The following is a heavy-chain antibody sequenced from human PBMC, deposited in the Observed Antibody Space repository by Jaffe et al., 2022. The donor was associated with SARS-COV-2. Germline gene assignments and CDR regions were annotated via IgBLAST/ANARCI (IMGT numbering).Heavy chain of an antibody. CDR3: ARDMAYYAFDY. CDR1: GFSVSSYG. V-gene: IGHV3-33*01. J-gene: IGHJ4*02. Sequence: QVQLVESGGGVVQPGRSLRLSCAASGFSVSSYGMHWVRQAPGKGLEWVADVWADGTKIYYADSVEGRFTISRDRSKNTLSLQMNSLRVEDTAVYYCARDMAYYAFDYWGQGTLVTVSS. D-gene: IGHD3-10*01. CDR2: VWADGTKI.